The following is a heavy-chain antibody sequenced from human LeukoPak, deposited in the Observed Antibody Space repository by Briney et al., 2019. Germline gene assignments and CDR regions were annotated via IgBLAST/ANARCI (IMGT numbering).Heavy chain of an antibody. D-gene: IGHD6-13*01. J-gene: IGHJ4*02. V-gene: IGHV3-30-3*01. CDR2: ISYDRSNK. CDR1: GFTFSSYA. Sequence: GGSLRLSCAASGFTFSSYAMHWVRQAPGKGLEWVAVISYDRSNKYYADSVKGRFTISRDNSKNTLYLQMNSLRAEDTAVYYCARADSYSSPDYWGQGTLVTVSS. CDR3: ARADSYSSPDY.